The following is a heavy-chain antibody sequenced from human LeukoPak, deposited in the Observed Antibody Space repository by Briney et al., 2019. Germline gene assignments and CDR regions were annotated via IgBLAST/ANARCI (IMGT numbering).Heavy chain of an antibody. D-gene: IGHD6-6*01. Sequence: GGSLRLSCAASGFTFTSWSLHWVRQAPGKGLVWVSRIKGDGSITDYADSVKGRFTISRDNAKNTLYLQMNSLGVEDTAVYFCAKMSSSSSSDDYWGQGTLVTVSS. CDR3: AKMSSSSSSDDY. J-gene: IGHJ4*02. CDR1: GFTFTSWS. V-gene: IGHV3-74*01. CDR2: IKGDGSIT.